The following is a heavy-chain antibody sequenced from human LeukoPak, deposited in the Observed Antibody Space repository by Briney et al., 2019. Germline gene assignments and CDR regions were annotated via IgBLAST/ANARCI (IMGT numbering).Heavy chain of an antibody. CDR3: ARVRDGYNDAYDI. CDR1: GYSFTSYN. J-gene: IGHJ3*02. D-gene: IGHD5-24*01. Sequence: GASVKVSCKTSGYSFTSYNLHWVRQAPGQRLEWMGIINPGGGNTNYAQKFQGRVTMTRDTSTSTVYMELSSLKSEDTAVYYCARVRDGYNDAYDIWGQGTMVTVSS. V-gene: IGHV1-46*01. CDR2: INPGGGNT.